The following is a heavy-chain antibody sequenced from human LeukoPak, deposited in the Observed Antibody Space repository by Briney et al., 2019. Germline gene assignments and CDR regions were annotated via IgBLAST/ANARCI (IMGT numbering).Heavy chain of an antibody. J-gene: IGHJ4*02. Sequence: GGSLRLSCRAFGFTVSDTYMSWVRQAPGKGLEWVSVIYSGDNTYYVESVKGRFNISRDNSKNTLFLQMNRLRAEDTAVYYCAGRRVLDASFDYWGQGTLVTVSS. CDR1: GFTVSDTY. CDR3: AGRRVLDASFDY. CDR2: IYSGDNT. V-gene: IGHV3-66*02. D-gene: IGHD3-16*01.